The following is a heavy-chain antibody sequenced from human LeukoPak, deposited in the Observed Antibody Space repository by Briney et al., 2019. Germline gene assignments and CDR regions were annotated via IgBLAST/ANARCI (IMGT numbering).Heavy chain of an antibody. CDR1: GFTFSSYW. CDR3: ARASWISTADAVC. J-gene: IGHJ4*02. CDR2: ILYDGSQK. Sequence: GGSLRLSCAASGFTFSSYWMHWVRQAPGKGLEWVAVILYDGSQKYYADSVKGRFTLSRDDSRNTVYLQLNNLRVEDKAIYYCARASWISTADAVCWGQGTQVTVSS. V-gene: IGHV3-30*03. D-gene: IGHD2-2*03.